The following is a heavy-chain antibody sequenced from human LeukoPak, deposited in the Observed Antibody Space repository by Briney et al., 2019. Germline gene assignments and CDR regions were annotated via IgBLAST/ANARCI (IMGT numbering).Heavy chain of an antibody. D-gene: IGHD3-10*01. CDR1: GFSLSTSGIC. CDR3: ARSYYYGSGSYYNPLDY. J-gene: IGHJ4*02. CDR2: IYWDDDK. Sequence: SGPTLVNPTQTLTLTCTVSGFSLSTSGICMSWIRQPPGKALEWLALIYWDDDKRYSPSLKSRLTITKDTSKNQVVLTMTNMDPVDTATYYCARSYYYGSGSYYNPLDYWGQGTLVTVSS. V-gene: IGHV2-5*08.